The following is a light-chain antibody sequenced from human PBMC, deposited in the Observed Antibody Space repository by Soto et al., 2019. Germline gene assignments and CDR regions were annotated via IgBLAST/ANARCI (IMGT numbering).Light chain of an antibody. J-gene: IGKJ1*01. CDR1: QSIGGY. CDR2: AAS. CDR3: QRSYSTWT. Sequence: DIQMTQSPSSLSSSVGDRVTITCRASQSIGGYLTWYQQLPGKAPKLLIYAASSLQSGVPSRFSGSGSGTDFTLTISSLQPEDFATYYCQRSYSTWTFGQGTKVDI. V-gene: IGKV1-39*01.